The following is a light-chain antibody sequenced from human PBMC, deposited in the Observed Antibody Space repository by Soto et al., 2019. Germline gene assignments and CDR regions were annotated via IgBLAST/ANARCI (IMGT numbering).Light chain of an antibody. V-gene: IGKV3-20*01. CDR2: GAS. Sequence: EIVLTQSPGTLSLSPGERATLSCRASQSVSSSYLAWYQQKPGQAPRLLIYGASSRATGIPARFSGSGSGTDFTLTISRLEPEDFAVYYCQQYGSSILTFGGGTKVEIK. CDR3: QQYGSSILT. CDR1: QSVSSSY. J-gene: IGKJ4*01.